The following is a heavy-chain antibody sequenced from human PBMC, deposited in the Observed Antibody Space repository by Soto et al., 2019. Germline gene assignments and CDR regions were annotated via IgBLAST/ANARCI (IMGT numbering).Heavy chain of an antibody. CDR1: GGSISSSY. D-gene: IGHD2-21*02. CDR3: ARDLWGYCGTDCYPLDV. J-gene: IGHJ6*02. V-gene: IGHV4-59*01. Sequence: PSETLSLTCTVSGGSISSSYWSWIRQTPGKGLEWIGYTYNSGSTNYNPSLKSRVTISVDTSKNQFSLKLNSVTAADTAVYYCARDLWGYCGTDCYPLDVWGQGTTVTVSS. CDR2: TYNSGST.